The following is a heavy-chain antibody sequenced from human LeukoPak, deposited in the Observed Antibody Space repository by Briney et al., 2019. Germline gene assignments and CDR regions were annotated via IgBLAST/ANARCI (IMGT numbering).Heavy chain of an antibody. J-gene: IGHJ6*03. CDR1: GGSFSGYY. CDR2: INHSGST. Sequence: SETLSLTCAVYGGSFSGYYWSWIRQPPGKGLEWIGEINHSGSTNYNPSLKSRVTISVDTSKNQFSLKLSSVTAADTAVYYCARSDIHIPEVWGKGTTVHVSS. V-gene: IGHV4-34*01. CDR3: ARSDIHIPEV. D-gene: IGHD3-9*01.